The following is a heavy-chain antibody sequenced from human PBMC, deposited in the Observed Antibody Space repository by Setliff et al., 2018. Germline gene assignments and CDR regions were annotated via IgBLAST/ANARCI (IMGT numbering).Heavy chain of an antibody. D-gene: IGHD2-15*01. V-gene: IGHV4-4*02. CDR1: GASINSLSW. CDR2: IYHDGNT. CDR3: AKGGGRCYGQMPAALGH. Sequence: SETLSLTCAVTGASINSLSWWSWVRQSPGKGLEWIGEIYHDGNTKFNPSVHYNPSLKSRVTISIDKSKNQFSLKLTSVTAADTAVYYCAKGGGRCYGQMPAALGHWGQGTLVTVSS. J-gene: IGHJ4*02.